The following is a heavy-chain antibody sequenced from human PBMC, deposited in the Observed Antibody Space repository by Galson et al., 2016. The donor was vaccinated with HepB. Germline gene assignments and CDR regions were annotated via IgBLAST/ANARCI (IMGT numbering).Heavy chain of an antibody. V-gene: IGHV2-70*01. Sequence: PALVKPTQTLTLTCTFSGFSLSAEAVGVGWIRQAPGKAPQWLAFIYWNDNTYYSTSLKTRLTISKDTSKNQVVLTLTNMDPVDTATYYCARIRSDILTTYYYHFDYWGQGTLVTVSS. CDR1: GFSLSAEAVG. CDR2: IYWNDNT. D-gene: IGHD3-9*01. CDR3: ARIRSDILTTYYYHFDY. J-gene: IGHJ4*02.